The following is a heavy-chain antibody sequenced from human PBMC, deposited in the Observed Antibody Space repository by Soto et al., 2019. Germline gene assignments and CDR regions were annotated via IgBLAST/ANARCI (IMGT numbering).Heavy chain of an antibody. V-gene: IGHV4-59*01. CDR1: GGSISSFY. J-gene: IGHJ5*02. CDR2: IYYSGST. D-gene: IGHD3-10*01. CDR3: ARTTVRGRFDP. Sequence: SETLSFTCTVSGGSISSFYWSWIRQPPGKGLEWIGYIYYSGSTNYNPSLKSRVTISVDTSKNQFSLKLSSVTAADTAVYYCARTTVRGRFDPWGQGTLVTVSS.